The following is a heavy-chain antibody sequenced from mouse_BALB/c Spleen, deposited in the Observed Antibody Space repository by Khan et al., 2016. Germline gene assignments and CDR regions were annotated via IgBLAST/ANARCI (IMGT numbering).Heavy chain of an antibody. CDR2: INTYTGEP. J-gene: IGHJ3*01. CDR3: ARPIYVNSLFAY. V-gene: IGHV9-1*02. CDR1: GYTFTNYG. D-gene: IGHD1-1*01. Sequence: QIQLVQSGPELKKPGETVKISCKASGYTFTNYGMNWVKQAPGKGLKWMGWINTYTGEPTYADDFKGRFAFSLDTSASTAYLQINNLKNEDMTTYFCARPIYVNSLFAYWGQGTLVTVPA.